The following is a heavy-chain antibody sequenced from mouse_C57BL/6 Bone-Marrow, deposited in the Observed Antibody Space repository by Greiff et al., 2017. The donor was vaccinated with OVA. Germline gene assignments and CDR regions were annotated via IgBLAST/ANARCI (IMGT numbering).Heavy chain of an antibody. Sequence: VQLQQPGTELVKPGASVKLSCKASGYTFTSYWMHWVKQRPGQGLKWIGNINPSNGGTNYNEKFKSKATLTVDKSSSTAYMQLSSLTSEDSAVYYCARDDGYYLGVYFDYWGQGTTLTVSS. J-gene: IGHJ2*01. CDR1: GYTFTSYW. V-gene: IGHV1-53*01. D-gene: IGHD2-3*01. CDR2: INPSNGGT. CDR3: ARDDGYYLGVYFDY.